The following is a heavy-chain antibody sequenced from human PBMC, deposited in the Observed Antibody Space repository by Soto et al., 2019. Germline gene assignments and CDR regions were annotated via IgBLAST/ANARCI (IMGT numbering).Heavy chain of an antibody. Sequence: GGSLRLSCAASGFTVSSNYMSWVRQAPGKGLEWVSVIYSGGSTYYADSVKGRFTISRDNSKNTLYLQMNSLRAGDTAVYYCARDRALAAAGTVHYYHYGMDVWGQGTTVTVSS. CDR1: GFTVSSNY. V-gene: IGHV3-53*01. CDR3: ARDRALAAAGTVHYYHYGMDV. J-gene: IGHJ6*02. CDR2: IYSGGST. D-gene: IGHD6-13*01.